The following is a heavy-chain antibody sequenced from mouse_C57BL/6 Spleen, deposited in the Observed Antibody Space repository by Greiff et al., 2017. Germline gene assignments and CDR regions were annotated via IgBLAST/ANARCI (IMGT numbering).Heavy chain of an antibody. CDR3: AREGLTTAPSDY. CDR1: GYAFSSSW. Sequence: QVPLQQSGAELVTPGASVKISCKASGYAFSSSWMNWVKQRPGKGLEWIGQIYPGDGDTNYNGKFQGKATLTADKSSSTASLQLSSLTSEDSAVYFCAREGLTTAPSDYWGQGTTLTVSS. D-gene: IGHD1-2*01. CDR2: IYPGDGDT. J-gene: IGHJ2*01. V-gene: IGHV1-80*01.